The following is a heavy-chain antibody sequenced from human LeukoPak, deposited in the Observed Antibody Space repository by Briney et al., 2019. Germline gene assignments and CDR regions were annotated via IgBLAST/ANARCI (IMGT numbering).Heavy chain of an antibody. J-gene: IGHJ4*02. Sequence: GGSLRLSCAASGFTFDDYGMSWVRQAPGKGLEWVSGINWNGGSTGYADSVKGRFTISRDNAKNSLYLQMNRLRADDTAVYYCAREDHSKYEYWGQGTPVTVSS. CDR2: INWNGGST. CDR3: AREDHSKYEY. CDR1: GFTFDDYG. V-gene: IGHV3-20*04. D-gene: IGHD4-11*01.